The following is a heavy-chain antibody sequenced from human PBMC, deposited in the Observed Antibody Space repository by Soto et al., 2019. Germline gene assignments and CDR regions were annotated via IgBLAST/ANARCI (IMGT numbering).Heavy chain of an antibody. CDR3: ARFYKGTRSIDY. J-gene: IGHJ4*02. Sequence: PGGSLRLSCAASGFTVSSNYMSWVRQAPGKGLEWVSVIYSGGSTYYADSVKGRFTISRDNSKNTLYLQMNSLRAEDTAVYYCARFYKGTRSIDYWGQGTLVTVSS. CDR1: GFTVSSNY. CDR2: IYSGGST. V-gene: IGHV3-66*01. D-gene: IGHD3-10*01.